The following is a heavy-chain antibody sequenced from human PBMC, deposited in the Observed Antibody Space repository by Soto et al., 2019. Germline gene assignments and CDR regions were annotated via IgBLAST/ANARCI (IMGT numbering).Heavy chain of an antibody. Sequence: QVQLHESGSGLVKPSQTLSLTCTVSGDSVTRAGYSWSWIRQPPGKALEWIGYLFHTGSTYYNPSLKSRVTISIDRSKNEFSLNLGSVTAADTAVYYCARENRVGTYSFDNWGQGSLVTVSS. CDR2: LFHTGST. D-gene: IGHD1-26*01. CDR3: ARENRVGTYSFDN. V-gene: IGHV4-30-2*01. CDR1: GDSVTRAGYS. J-gene: IGHJ4*02.